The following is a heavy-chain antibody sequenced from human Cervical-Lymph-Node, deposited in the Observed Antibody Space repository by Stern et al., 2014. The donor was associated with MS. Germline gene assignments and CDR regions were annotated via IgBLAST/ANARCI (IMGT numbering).Heavy chain of an antibody. CDR1: GFTFSMYD. CDR3: ARGKNLLVFPRNYGLDV. V-gene: IGHV3-13*01. Sequence: EVQLVESGGGLVQPGGPLRLSCAASGFTFSMYDMHWVRHAAGKGLEWVSAIGTGSDTHYAVSVKGRFTISREYATSSLYLQMNSLRAGDTGVYYCARGKNLLVFPRNYGLDVWGQGTTVTVSS. J-gene: IGHJ6*02. D-gene: IGHD2-8*01. CDR2: IGTGSDT.